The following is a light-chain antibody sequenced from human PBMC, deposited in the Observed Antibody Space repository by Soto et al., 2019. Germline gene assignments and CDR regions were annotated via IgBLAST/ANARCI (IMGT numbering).Light chain of an antibody. CDR2: GAS. J-gene: IGKJ1*01. Sequence: QMTQSPSSLSASVGDRVALSCRASQNIRTSLNWYQQKREKAPQLLLSGASTLQSGVPSRFTGSGSGTDFTLTISSVQPEDFATYYCQQSYTTPRTFGQGTKVDIK. CDR1: QNIRTS. CDR3: QQSYTTPRT. V-gene: IGKV1-39*01.